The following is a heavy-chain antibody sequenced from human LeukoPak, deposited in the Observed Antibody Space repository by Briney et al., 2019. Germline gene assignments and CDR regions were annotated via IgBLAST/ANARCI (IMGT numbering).Heavy chain of an antibody. V-gene: IGHV3-23*01. D-gene: IGHD3-10*01. CDR3: AKDLFWRQFGEFPFDY. CDR1: GFTFSSYA. Sequence: GGSLRLSCAASGFTFSSYAMSWVRQAPGKGLEWVSAISGSGGSTYYADSVKGRFTISRDNSKNTLYLRMNSLRAEDTAVYYCAKDLFWRQFGEFPFDYWGQGTLVTVSS. CDR2: ISGSGGST. J-gene: IGHJ4*02.